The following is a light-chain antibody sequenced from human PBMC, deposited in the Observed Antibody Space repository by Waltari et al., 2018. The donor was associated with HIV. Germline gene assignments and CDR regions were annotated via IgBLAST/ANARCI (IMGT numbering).Light chain of an antibody. Sequence: QSVLTQSPSASGTPGQRVTIYCSGSSSHIGSKTVNWYQQLPGTAPKLLIYSRDQRPSGVPDRFSGSYSGTSASLAISGLQSEDEADYYCAAWDGSLIGYVFGTGTKVTVL. CDR1: SSHIGSKT. CDR3: AAWDGSLIGYV. V-gene: IGLV1-44*01. J-gene: IGLJ1*01. CDR2: SRD.